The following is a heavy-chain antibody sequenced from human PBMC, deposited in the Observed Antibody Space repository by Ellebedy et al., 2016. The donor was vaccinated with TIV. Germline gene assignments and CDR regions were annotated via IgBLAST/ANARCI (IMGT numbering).Heavy chain of an antibody. CDR2: INHSGST. CDR3: ARAFYSPPLDY. Sequence: SETLSLTXAVYGGSFSGYYWSWIRQPPGKGLEWIGEINHSGSTNYNPSLKSRVTISVDTSKNQFSLKLSSVTAADTAVYYCARAFYSPPLDYWGQGTLVTVSS. D-gene: IGHD4-11*01. J-gene: IGHJ4*02. V-gene: IGHV4-34*01. CDR1: GGSFSGYY.